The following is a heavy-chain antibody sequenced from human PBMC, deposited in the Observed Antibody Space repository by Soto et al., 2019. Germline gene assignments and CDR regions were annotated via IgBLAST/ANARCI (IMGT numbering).Heavy chain of an antibody. CDR1: GFTFSDYY. V-gene: IGHV3-11*06. D-gene: IGHD6-13*01. J-gene: IGHJ4*02. Sequence: PGGSLRLSCAASGFTFSDYYMSWIRQAPGKGLEWVSYISSSSSYTNYADSVKGRFTISRDNAKNSLYLQMNSLRAEDTAVYYCARDYWYSSSCADYWGQGTLVTVSS. CDR2: ISSSSSYT. CDR3: ARDYWYSSSCADY.